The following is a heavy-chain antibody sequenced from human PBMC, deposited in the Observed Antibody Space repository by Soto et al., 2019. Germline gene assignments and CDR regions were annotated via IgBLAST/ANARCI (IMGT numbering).Heavy chain of an antibody. CDR2: ISGSGGST. J-gene: IGHJ4*02. V-gene: IGHV3-23*01. Sequence: PGGSLRLSCTASGFTFSSYAMNWVRQAPGKGLERVSVISGSGGSTYYADSVKGRFTISRDNSKNKLYLQMNSLRAEDTAVYYCASRTSGWYFDYWGQGTLVTVSS. D-gene: IGHD6-19*01. CDR3: ASRTSGWYFDY. CDR1: GFTFSSYA.